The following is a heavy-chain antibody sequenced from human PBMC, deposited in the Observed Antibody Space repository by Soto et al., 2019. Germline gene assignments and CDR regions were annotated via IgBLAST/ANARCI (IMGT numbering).Heavy chain of an antibody. Sequence: PGGSLRFSCADSGFTVISNYMNWDRKAPGKGLEWVSYISSGGRTRYYADSVKGRFTISRDNAKNSRYLQMNSLRAEDAAIYYCGKNRELYYDGSRAHDSWGQGTLVTVSS. J-gene: IGHJ4*02. CDR3: GKNRELYYDGSRAHDS. CDR1: GFTVISNY. CDR2: ISSGGRTR. V-gene: IGHV3-48*03. D-gene: IGHD3-16*01.